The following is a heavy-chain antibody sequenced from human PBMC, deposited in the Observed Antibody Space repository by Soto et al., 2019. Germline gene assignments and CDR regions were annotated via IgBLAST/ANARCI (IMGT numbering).Heavy chain of an antibody. Sequence: QVQLVESGGGVVQPGRSLRLSCAASGFTFSSYGMHWVRQAPGKGLEWVAVIWYDGGNKYYADCVKGRFTISRDNSKNTLYLQMNSLRAEDTAVYYCARGVAGKNYYYGTDDWGQGTTVTVSS. CDR1: GFTFSSYG. V-gene: IGHV3-33*01. CDR2: IWYDGGNK. CDR3: ARGVAGKNYYYGTDD. J-gene: IGHJ6*02. D-gene: IGHD6-19*01.